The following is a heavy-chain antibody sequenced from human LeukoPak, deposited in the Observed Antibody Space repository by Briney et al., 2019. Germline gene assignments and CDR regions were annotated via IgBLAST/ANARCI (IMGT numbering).Heavy chain of an antibody. J-gene: IGHJ6*03. CDR3: ARDRGYSTFSYYYYYYMDV. CDR2: ISAYNGNT. V-gene: IGHV1-18*01. CDR1: GYTFTSYG. D-gene: IGHD3-22*01. Sequence: ASVKVSCKASGYTFTSYGISWVRQAPGQGLEWMGWISAYNGNTNYAQKLQGRVTITTDTSTSTAYMELRSLRSDDTAVYYCARDRGYSTFSYYYYYYMDVWGKGTTVTVSS.